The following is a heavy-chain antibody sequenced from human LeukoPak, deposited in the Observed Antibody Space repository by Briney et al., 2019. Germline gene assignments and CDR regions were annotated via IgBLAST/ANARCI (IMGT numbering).Heavy chain of an antibody. D-gene: IGHD6-6*01. Sequence: GGSLRLSCAASGFTVSTNYMSWVRQAPGKGLEWVSIIYSGGYTYYADSVKGRFTISRDNSKNTLYLQMSSLRAEDTAVYYCARLVSPRYFDYWGQGTLVTVSS. CDR2: IYSGGYT. J-gene: IGHJ4*02. CDR3: ARLVSPRYFDY. CDR1: GFTVSTNY. V-gene: IGHV3-53*01.